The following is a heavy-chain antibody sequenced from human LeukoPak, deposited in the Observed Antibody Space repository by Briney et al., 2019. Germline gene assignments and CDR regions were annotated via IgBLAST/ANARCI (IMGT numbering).Heavy chain of an antibody. Sequence: SETLSLTCSVSGDSISPFYWSWIRQPPGKGLDWIGYIYYKGNTNYNTSLESRVTISVDTSKNHFSLKLTSVTAADTAVYYCARVVGDGYIDSWGQGILVTVSS. CDR2: IYYKGNT. J-gene: IGHJ4*02. CDR1: GDSISPFY. CDR3: ARVVGDGYIDS. V-gene: IGHV4-59*01. D-gene: IGHD1-26*01.